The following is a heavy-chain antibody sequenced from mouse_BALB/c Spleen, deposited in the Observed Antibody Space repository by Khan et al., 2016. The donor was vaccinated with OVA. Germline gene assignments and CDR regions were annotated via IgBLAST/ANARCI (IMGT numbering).Heavy chain of an antibody. CDR1: GFSLTTYG. CDR2: IWAGGST. Sequence: QVQLKESGPGLVAPSQTLSITCTVSGFSLTTYGVHWVRQPPGKGLEWLGVIWAGGSTNYNSALMSRLSIIKDNSKSQVFLKMNSLQTDDTAIYYCARPYYGSACFAYWGQGTLVTVSA. D-gene: IGHD1-1*01. CDR3: ARPYYGSACFAY. J-gene: IGHJ3*01. V-gene: IGHV2-9*02.